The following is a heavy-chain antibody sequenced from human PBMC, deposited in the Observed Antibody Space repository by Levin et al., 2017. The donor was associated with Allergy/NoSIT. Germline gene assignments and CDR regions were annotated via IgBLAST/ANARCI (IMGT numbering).Heavy chain of an antibody. D-gene: IGHD2-2*01. CDR3: ARGGATSNDY. J-gene: IGHJ4*02. V-gene: IGHV1-2*02. CDR1: GYTFSDYY. Sequence: ASVKVSCSVSGYTFSDYYIHWIRQTPGQGLEWIAWIDPTRGATQFAEKFHARLVLTRDSSISTAYMELGKLRSDDTALYYCARGGATSNDYWGQGTLVTVSS. CDR2: IDPTRGAT.